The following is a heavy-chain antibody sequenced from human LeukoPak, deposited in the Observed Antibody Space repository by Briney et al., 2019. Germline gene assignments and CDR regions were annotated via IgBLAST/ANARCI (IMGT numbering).Heavy chain of an antibody. J-gene: IGHJ4*02. CDR2: IRYDGSNK. V-gene: IGHV3-30*02. Sequence: GGSLRLSCAASGFTFSSYGMHWVRQAPGKGLEWVAFIRYDGSNKYYADSVKGRFTISRDNSKNTLYLQMNSLRAEDTAVYYCAKSAPPYYDYVWGSYRHFDYWGQGTLVTVSS. D-gene: IGHD3-16*02. CDR1: GFTFSSYG. CDR3: AKSAPPYYDYVWGSYRHFDY.